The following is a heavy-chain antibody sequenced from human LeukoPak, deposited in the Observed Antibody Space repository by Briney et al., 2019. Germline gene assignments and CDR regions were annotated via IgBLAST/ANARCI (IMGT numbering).Heavy chain of an antibody. V-gene: IGHV6-1*01. CDR3: ARDGAFEGGYSSPYYYYYMDV. Sequence: SQTLSLTCVISGDSVSSNSAAWNWIRQSPSRGLEWLGRTYYRSKWYYHYAVSMKSRITVNPDTSKNQFSLKLSSVTAADTAVYYCARDGAFEGGYSSPYYYYYMDVWGKGTTVTVSS. CDR1: GDSVSSNSAA. CDR2: TYYRSKWYY. D-gene: IGHD3-22*01. J-gene: IGHJ6*03.